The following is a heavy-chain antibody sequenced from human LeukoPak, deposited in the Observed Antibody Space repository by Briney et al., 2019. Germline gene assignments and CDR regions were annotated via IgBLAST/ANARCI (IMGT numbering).Heavy chain of an antibody. CDR1: GGSIFSSSYY. V-gene: IGHV4-39*01. CDR3: ARQVGATFDY. Sequence: SETLSLTCTVSGGSIFSSSYYWGWIRQPPGKGLEWIGGIYYSGSTYYNPSLKSRVSISADTPKNQFSLKLSSVTAADTAVYFCARQVGATFDYWGQGALVAVSS. CDR2: IYYSGST. D-gene: IGHD1-26*01. J-gene: IGHJ4*02.